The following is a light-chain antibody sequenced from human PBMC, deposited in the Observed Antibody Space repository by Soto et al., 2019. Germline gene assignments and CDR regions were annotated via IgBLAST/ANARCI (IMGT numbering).Light chain of an antibody. CDR1: QSVSSSY. Sequence: EIVLTQSPGTLSLSPGERVTLSCRASQSVSSSYLAWYQQKPGQAPRLLIYGASSRATGIPDRFSGSGSGTDFTLTISRLEPEDFAVYYCHQYDRLPVTFGRGTKVDIK. CDR3: HQYDRLPVT. CDR2: GAS. V-gene: IGKV3-20*01. J-gene: IGKJ1*01.